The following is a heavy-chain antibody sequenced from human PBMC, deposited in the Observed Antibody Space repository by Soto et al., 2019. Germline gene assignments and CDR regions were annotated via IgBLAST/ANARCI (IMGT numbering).Heavy chain of an antibody. CDR1: GYTFTSYY. V-gene: IGHV1-46*01. Sequence: QVQLVQSGAEVKKPGASVKVSCKASGYTFTSYYMHWVRQAPGQGLEWMGLINPSGGSTSYAQKFQGRVTMTRDSPTSTVYMELSSLRSEDTAVYYCARDTSEMATGDDAFDIWGQGTMVTVSS. CDR2: INPSGGST. J-gene: IGHJ3*02. D-gene: IGHD5-12*01. CDR3: ARDTSEMATGDDAFDI.